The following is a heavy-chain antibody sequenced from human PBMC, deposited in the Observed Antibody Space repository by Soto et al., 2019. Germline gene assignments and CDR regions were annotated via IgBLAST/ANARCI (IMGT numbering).Heavy chain of an antibody. V-gene: IGHV3-23*01. CDR3: GRNSSRCPGYNGFNV. J-gene: IGHJ3*01. D-gene: IGHD2-2*01. CDR1: GFTFSTYA. CDR2: IIGTFGAA. Sequence: EVQLLESGGGLVKPGGSVRLSCAASGFTFSTYAMSWVRQAPGKGLEWMARIIGTFGAAYYAESVQGRFTSSGDNSKNTVYLQMSSLRSEDTAVYYCGRNSSRCPGYNGFNVWGQGTMVTVSS.